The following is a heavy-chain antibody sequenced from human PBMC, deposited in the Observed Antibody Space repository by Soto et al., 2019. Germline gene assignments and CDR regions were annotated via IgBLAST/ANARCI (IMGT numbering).Heavy chain of an antibody. V-gene: IGHV3-48*02. CDR1: GFTLSSYS. CDR3: ARGNYYDSSGYLNFDY. Sequence: EVQLVESGGGLVQPGGSLRLSCAASGFTLSSYSMNWVRQAPGRGLEWVSYITSSSSTIHYADSVKGRFTISRDNAKNSLYLQMNSLRDEDTAVYYCARGNYYDSSGYLNFDYWGQGTLVTVS. J-gene: IGHJ4*02. D-gene: IGHD3-22*01. CDR2: ITSSSSTI.